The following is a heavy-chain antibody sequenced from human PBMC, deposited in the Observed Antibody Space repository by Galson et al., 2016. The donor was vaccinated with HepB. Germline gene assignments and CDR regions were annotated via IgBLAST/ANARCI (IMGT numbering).Heavy chain of an antibody. D-gene: IGHD1-26*01. V-gene: IGHV3-23*01. J-gene: IGHJ6*04. CDR2: ISRSGDST. Sequence: SLRLSCAASGFTFSNYGMTWVRQPPGKGLEVVSSISRSGDSTDYADSVKGRFTISRDNSKNTLSLQMNSLTADDTAIYYCVQGSTAPAVWGKGTTVTVSS. CDR3: VQGSTAPAV. CDR1: GFTFSNYG.